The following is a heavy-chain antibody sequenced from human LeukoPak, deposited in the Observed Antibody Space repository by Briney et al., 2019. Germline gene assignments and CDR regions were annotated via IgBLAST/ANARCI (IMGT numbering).Heavy chain of an antibody. Sequence: GGSLRLSCAASGFTFSSYAMSWVRQAPGKGLEWVAVISYDGSNKYYADSVKGRFTISRDNSKNTLYLQMNSLRAEDTAVYYCARDSGFGTFDYWGQGTLVTVSS. CDR3: ARDSGFGTFDY. V-gene: IGHV3-30-3*01. CDR1: GFTFSSYA. J-gene: IGHJ4*02. D-gene: IGHD3-10*01. CDR2: ISYDGSNK.